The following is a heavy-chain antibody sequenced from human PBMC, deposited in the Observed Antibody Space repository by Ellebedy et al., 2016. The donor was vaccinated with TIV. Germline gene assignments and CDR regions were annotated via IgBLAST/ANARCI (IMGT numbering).Heavy chain of an antibody. Sequence: GESLKISCAASGFTFSTYWVHWVRQAPGKGLVWVSRINGDGSSTNYADSVKGRFTTSRGNAKNTLYLQMNSLRAEDTAVYYCARGGYGGNDYWGQGTLVTVSP. J-gene: IGHJ4*02. CDR2: INGDGSST. CDR1: GFTFSTYW. D-gene: IGHD4-23*01. CDR3: ARGGYGGNDY. V-gene: IGHV3-74*01.